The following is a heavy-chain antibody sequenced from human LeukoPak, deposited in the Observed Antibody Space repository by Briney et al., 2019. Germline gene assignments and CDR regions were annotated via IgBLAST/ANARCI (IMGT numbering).Heavy chain of an antibody. CDR1: GDSITAYY. CDR3: ARHNRAPTDYYGSGSYFDS. CDR2: IHYRGSP. D-gene: IGHD3-10*01. J-gene: IGHJ4*02. Sequence: SETLSLSCTVSGDSITAYYMSWIRQPPGKGLEWIGYIHYRGSPNYNPSLKSRVRIAVDTSNNRSSLNLSCVTAPETAGYYRARHNRAPTDYYGSGSYFDSWGQGTLLTVPS. V-gene: IGHV4-59*08.